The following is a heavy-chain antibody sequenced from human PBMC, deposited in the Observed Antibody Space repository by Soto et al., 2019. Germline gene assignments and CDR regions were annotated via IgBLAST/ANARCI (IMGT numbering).Heavy chain of an antibody. CDR3: AKPYCSTTSCYSAGYYSGVDV. J-gene: IGHJ6*02. D-gene: IGHD2-2*01. CDR1: GFTFSSYA. V-gene: IGHV3-23*01. CDR2: ISGGST. Sequence: PGGSLRLSCAASGFTFSSYAMSWVRQAPGKGLEWVSTISGGSTYYADSVKGRFTISRDNSKNTLYLQMNTLRAEDTAVYYCAKPYCSTTSCYSAGYYSGVDVWGQGTTVTVSS.